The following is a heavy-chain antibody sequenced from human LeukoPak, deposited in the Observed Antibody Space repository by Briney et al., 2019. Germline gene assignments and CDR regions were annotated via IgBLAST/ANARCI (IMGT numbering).Heavy chain of an antibody. CDR1: GFTFSSYG. CDR3: AKDGRLELRFLEWLTDGYMDV. V-gene: IGHV3-30*02. J-gene: IGHJ6*03. D-gene: IGHD3-3*01. CDR2: IWYGGSNK. Sequence: GGSLRLSCAASGFTFSSYGMHWVRQAPGKGLEWVAVIWYGGSNKYYADSVKGRFTISRDNSKNTLYLQMNSLRAEDTAVYYCAKDGRLELRFLEWLTDGYMDVWGKGTTVTVSS.